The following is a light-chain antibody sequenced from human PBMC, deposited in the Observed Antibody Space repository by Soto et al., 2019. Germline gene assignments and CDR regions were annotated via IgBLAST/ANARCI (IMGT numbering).Light chain of an antibody. J-gene: IGKJ1*01. V-gene: IGKV3-15*01. CDR3: QQYNNWPRT. Sequence: EIVMTQSPVTLSVSPGERATLSCRASQSVSSNLAWYQQIPGRAPRLLIYDASTRATGIPARFSGSGSGTEFTLTISSLQSEDFAVYYCQQYNNWPRTFGQGTKVDI. CDR2: DAS. CDR1: QSVSSN.